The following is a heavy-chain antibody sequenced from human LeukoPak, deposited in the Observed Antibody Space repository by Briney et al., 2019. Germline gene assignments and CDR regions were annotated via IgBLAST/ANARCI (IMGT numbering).Heavy chain of an antibody. J-gene: IGHJ4*02. Sequence: ASVRVSCKASGYTFTSYYMHWVRQAPGQGLEWMGIINPSGGSTSYAQKFQGRVTMTRDTSTSTVYMELSSLRSKDTAVYYCAREFPSRITIFGVVIRGSFDYWGQGTLVTVSS. CDR3: AREFPSRITIFGVVIRGSFDY. D-gene: IGHD3-3*01. CDR2: INPSGGST. CDR1: GYTFTSYY. V-gene: IGHV1-46*01.